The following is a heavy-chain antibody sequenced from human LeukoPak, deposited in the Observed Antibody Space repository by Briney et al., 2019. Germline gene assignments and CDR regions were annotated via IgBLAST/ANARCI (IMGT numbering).Heavy chain of an antibody. CDR1: GGSFSGYY. Sequence: PSETLSLTCAVCGGSFSGYYWSWIRQPPGKGLEWIGEINHSGSTNYNPSLKSRVTISVDTSKNQFSLNLNSMTAADTAVYYCARQVATKGEWAFDIWGQGTMVTVSS. D-gene: IGHD5-12*01. V-gene: IGHV4-34*01. CDR3: ARQVATKGEWAFDI. CDR2: INHSGST. J-gene: IGHJ3*02.